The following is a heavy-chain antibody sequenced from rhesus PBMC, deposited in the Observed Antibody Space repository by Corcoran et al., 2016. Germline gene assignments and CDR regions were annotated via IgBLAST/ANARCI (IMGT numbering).Heavy chain of an antibody. J-gene: IGHJ4*01. Sequence: QVQLQESGPGLVKPSETLSLTCAVSGGSIAGNYWSWIRQPPGKGLEWIGRLSADGTTNYKPFLKSRVTISPDTSRNQFSLKLNSVTAADTAVYYCASGGPNSPFWGQGVLVIVSS. D-gene: IGHD1-44*01. CDR1: GGSIAGNY. CDR3: ASGGPNSPF. CDR2: LSADGTT. V-gene: IGHV4-160*01.